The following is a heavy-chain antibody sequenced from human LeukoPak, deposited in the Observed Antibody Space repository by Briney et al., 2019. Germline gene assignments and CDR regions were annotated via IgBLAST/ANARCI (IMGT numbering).Heavy chain of an antibody. CDR2: IERTPDGGTT. D-gene: IGHD1-14*01. CDR3: TTGIYYYYAMDV. V-gene: IGHV3-15*04. Sequence: GGSLRLSCAASGFTVSSNYMTWVRQAPGEGLEWVGRIERTPDGGTTDYAAPVRGRFTVSRDDSKNTLYLQMNSLKAEDTAVYFCTTGIYYYYAMDVWGQGTTVTVSS. CDR1: GFTVSSNY. J-gene: IGHJ6*02.